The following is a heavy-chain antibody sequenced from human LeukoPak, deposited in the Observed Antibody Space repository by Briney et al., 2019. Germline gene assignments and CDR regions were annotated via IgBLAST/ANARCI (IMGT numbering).Heavy chain of an antibody. CDR2: ISSSSSYI. CDR1: GFTFSSYS. D-gene: IGHD3-10*01. V-gene: IGHV3-21*01. Sequence: PGGSLRLSCAASGFTFSSYSMNWVRQAPGKGLEWVSSISSSSSYIYYADSVVGRFTISRDNAKNSLYLQMNSLRAEDTAVYYCARDGGFGELPDYWGQGTLVTVSS. CDR3: ARDGGFGELPDY. J-gene: IGHJ4*02.